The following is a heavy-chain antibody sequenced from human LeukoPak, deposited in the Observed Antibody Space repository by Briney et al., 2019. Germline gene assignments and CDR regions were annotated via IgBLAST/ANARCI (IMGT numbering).Heavy chain of an antibody. CDR2: ISGSGGST. J-gene: IGHJ4*02. Sequence: PGGSLRLSCAASRFTFSNYAMSWVRQAPGKGLEWVSVISGSGGSTYYADSVKGRFTISRDNSKNTLYVQMNSLRAEDTAVYYCAKHLYYDSGAYHTLSSFDYWGQGTLVTVSS. CDR3: AKHLYYDSGAYHTLSSFDY. D-gene: IGHD3-22*01. CDR1: RFTFSNYA. V-gene: IGHV3-23*01.